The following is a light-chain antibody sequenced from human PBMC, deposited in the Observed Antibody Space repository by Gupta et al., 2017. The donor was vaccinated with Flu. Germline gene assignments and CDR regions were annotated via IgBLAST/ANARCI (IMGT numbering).Light chain of an antibody. CDR1: QSVRIH. V-gene: IGKV3-11*01. CDR2: VAS. J-gene: IGKJ4*01. CDR3: QQRSNWPRGIT. Sequence: EIVLTQSPATLSLSPGERATLSCRASQSVRIHFAWYQQKPGQTPRLLVYVASNRATGIPARLSGSGSGTDFTHTISSLETEDFAVYYCQQRSNWPRGITFGGGTKVEIK.